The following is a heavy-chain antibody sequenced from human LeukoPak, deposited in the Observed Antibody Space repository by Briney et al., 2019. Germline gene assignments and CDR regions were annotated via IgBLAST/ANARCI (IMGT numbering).Heavy chain of an antibody. CDR3: ARGIGDSSGYYYYYYGMDV. Sequence: GGSLRLSCAASGFTFSSYSMNWVRQAPGKGLEWVSSISSSSSYIYYADSVKGRFTIPRDNSKNTLYLQMNSLRAEDTAVYYCARGIGDSSGYYYYYYGMDVWGQGTTVTVSS. CDR2: ISSSSSYI. D-gene: IGHD3-22*01. CDR1: GFTFSSYS. J-gene: IGHJ6*02. V-gene: IGHV3-21*04.